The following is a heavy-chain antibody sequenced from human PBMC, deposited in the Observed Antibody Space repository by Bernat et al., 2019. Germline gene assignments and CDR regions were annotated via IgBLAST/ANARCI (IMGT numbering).Heavy chain of an antibody. J-gene: IGHJ6*02. CDR1: GGSISSYY. CDR2: IYYSGST. Sequence: QVQLQESGPGLVKPSETLSLTCTVSGGSISSYYWSWIRQPPGKGLEWIGYIYYSGSTNYNPSLKSRVTISVDTSKNQFSLKLRSVTAADTAVYYCAGTIAVAADYYYGMDVWGQGTTVTVSS. CDR3: AGTIAVAADYYYGMDV. V-gene: IGHV4-59*01. D-gene: IGHD6-19*01.